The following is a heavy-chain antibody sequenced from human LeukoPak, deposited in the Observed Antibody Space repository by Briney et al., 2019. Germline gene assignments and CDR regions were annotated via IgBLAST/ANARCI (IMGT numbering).Heavy chain of an antibody. J-gene: IGHJ6*02. CDR3: ARDLYYGGYVRGYGYYYGMDV. V-gene: IGHV4-59*01. D-gene: IGHD4-17*01. CDR2: IYYSGST. Sequence: SETLSLTCTVSGGSISSYYWSWIRQPPGKGLEWIGYIYYSGSTNYNPSLKSRVTISVDTSKNQFSLKLSSVTAADTAVYYCARDLYYGGYVRGYGYYYGMDVWGQGTTVTVSS. CDR1: GGSISSYY.